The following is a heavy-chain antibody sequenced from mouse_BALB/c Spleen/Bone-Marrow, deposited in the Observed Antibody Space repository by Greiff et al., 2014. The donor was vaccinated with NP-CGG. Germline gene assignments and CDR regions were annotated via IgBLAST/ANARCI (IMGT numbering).Heavy chain of an antibody. CDR1: GFTFKDTY. J-gene: IGHJ1*01. D-gene: IGHD1-1*01. CDR2: IDPANGDT. Sequence: VQLQQPGSEFVKPGASVKLSCAASGFTFKDTYMHWVKQRPEQGLEWIGRIDPANGDTKYDPKFQGKATITADTSSNTAYLQLNSLTSGYTAVYYCTSPSFYYGSSYWYFDDWGAGTTVTVSS. CDR3: TSPSFYYGSSYWYFDD. V-gene: IGHV14-3*02.